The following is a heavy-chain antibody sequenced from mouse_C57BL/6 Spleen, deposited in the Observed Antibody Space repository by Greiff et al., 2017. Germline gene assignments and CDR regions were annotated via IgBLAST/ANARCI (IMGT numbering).Heavy chain of an antibody. CDR1: GYAFSSYW. CDR2: IYPGDGDT. J-gene: IGHJ4*01. V-gene: IGHV1-80*01. D-gene: IGHD1-1*01. Sequence: QVQLQQSGAELVKPGASVKISCKASGYAFSSYWMNWVKQRPGKGLEWIGQIYPGDGDTNYNGKFKGKATLTADKSSSTAYMQLSSLTSEDSAVCFWAPISTVEEDMGCRGQRASVTVAS. CDR3: APISTVEEDMGC.